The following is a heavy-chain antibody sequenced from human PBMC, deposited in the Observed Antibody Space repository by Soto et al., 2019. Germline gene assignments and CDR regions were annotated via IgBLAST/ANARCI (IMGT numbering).Heavy chain of an antibody. CDR1: GFTFSSYA. J-gene: IGHJ4*02. CDR3: AKDGTTTYYDFWSGYSPNYYFDY. CDR2: ISGSGGST. Sequence: GGSLRLSCAASGFTFSSYAMSWVRQAPGKGLEWVSAISGSGGSTYYADSVKGRFTISRDNSKNTLYLQMNSLRAEDTAVYYCAKDGTTTYYDFWSGYSPNYYFDYWGQGTLVTVSS. D-gene: IGHD3-3*01. V-gene: IGHV3-23*01.